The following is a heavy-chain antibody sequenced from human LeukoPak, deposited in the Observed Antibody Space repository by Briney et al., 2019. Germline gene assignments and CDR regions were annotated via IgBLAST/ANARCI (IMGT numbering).Heavy chain of an antibody. CDR3: ARGIAVAVTAFDI. V-gene: IGHV3-11*06. CDR2: ISSNSSYA. D-gene: IGHD6-19*01. CDR1: GFTFSDYY. Sequence: GGSLRLSCAASGFTFSDYYMSWIRQAPGKGLEWVSYISSNSSYANYADSVKGRFTISRDNAKNSLYLQVNSLRAEDTAVYYCARGIAVAVTAFDIWGQATMVTVSS. J-gene: IGHJ3*02.